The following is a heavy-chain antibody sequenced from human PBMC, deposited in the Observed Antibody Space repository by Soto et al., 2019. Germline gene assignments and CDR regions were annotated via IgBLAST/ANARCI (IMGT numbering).Heavy chain of an antibody. CDR2: ISSSSSYI. V-gene: IGHV3-21*01. J-gene: IGHJ6*02. CDR3: ARRPTPGIAVAGYLRGRDTYYYYGMDV. D-gene: IGHD6-19*01. Sequence: EVQLVESGGGLVKPGGSLRLSCAASGFTFSSYSMNWVRQAPGKGLEWVSSISSSSSYIYYADSVKGRFTISRDNAKNSLYLQMNSLRAEDTAVYYCARRPTPGIAVAGYLRGRDTYYYYGMDVWGQGTTVTVSS. CDR1: GFTFSSYS.